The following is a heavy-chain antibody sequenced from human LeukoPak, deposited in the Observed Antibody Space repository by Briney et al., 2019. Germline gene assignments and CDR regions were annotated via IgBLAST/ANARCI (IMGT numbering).Heavy chain of an antibody. Sequence: ASVKVSCKAFGYTFTSYGISWVRQAPGQGLEWMGWISAYNGNTKYAQNLQGRVTMTTDTSTSTAYMEVRSLRSDDTAVYYCARILRRRMAAAGTAYSYYMDVWGKGTTVTISS. D-gene: IGHD6-13*01. CDR3: ARILRRRMAAAGTAYSYYMDV. V-gene: IGHV1-18*01. CDR1: GYTFTSYG. CDR2: ISAYNGNT. J-gene: IGHJ6*03.